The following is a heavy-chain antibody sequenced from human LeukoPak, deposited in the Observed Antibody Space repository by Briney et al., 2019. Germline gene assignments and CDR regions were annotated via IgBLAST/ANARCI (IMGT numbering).Heavy chain of an antibody. CDR2: ISPNSGAT. Sequence: ASVKVSCKASGYTFIDSYIHWVRQAPGQGHEWMGWISPNSGATNYAQNFRGRVTMTRDTSTTTAYMELSRLRSDDTAVFYCARGKLPTFIEFDFWGQGALVTVSS. V-gene: IGHV1-2*02. J-gene: IGHJ4*02. CDR1: GYTFIDSY. D-gene: IGHD2/OR15-2a*01. CDR3: ARGKLPTFIEFDF.